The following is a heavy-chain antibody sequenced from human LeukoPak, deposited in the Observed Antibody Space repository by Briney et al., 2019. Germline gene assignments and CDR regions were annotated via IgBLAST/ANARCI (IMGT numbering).Heavy chain of an antibody. V-gene: IGHV1-46*01. CDR3: AKDDRWLQFCC. CDR2: INPTGTGT. J-gene: IGHJ4*02. Sequence: GASVKVSCKASGYTFINNWMHWVRQAPGQGLEWVGLINPTGTGTHYAQKFQGRVTLTRDMSTATDYMELSSLTSEDTAVYYCAKDDRWLQFCCWGQGTLVTVSA. D-gene: IGHD5-24*01. CDR1: GYTFINNW.